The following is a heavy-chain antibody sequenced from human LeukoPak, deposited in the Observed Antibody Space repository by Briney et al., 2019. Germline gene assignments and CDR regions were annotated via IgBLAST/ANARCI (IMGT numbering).Heavy chain of an antibody. Sequence: TGGSLRLSCAASGFTFSSYAMSWVRQAPGKGLEWVSTARASGGGTYYADSVKGRFTISRDNSKNTVYLQMNSLRAEDTAVYYCAKSRSGSANWALQIFDNWGQGALVTVSS. J-gene: IGHJ4*02. D-gene: IGHD1-1*01. CDR2: ARASGGGT. CDR1: GFTFSSYA. V-gene: IGHV3-23*01. CDR3: AKSRSGSANWALQIFDN.